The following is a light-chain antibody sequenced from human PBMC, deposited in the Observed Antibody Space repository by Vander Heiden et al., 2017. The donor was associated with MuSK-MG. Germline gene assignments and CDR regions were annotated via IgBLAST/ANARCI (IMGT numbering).Light chain of an antibody. J-gene: IGLJ2*01. CDR1: SRDVGGYNY. Sequence: QSALTQPPSASGSPGPSVTISCTGTSRDVGGYNYVSWYQQHPGKAPKRMIYEVSKRPSGVPDRFSGSKSGNTASLTVSGLQAEDEADYYCSSYAGSNNVAFGGGTKLTVL. CDR2: EVS. V-gene: IGLV2-8*01. CDR3: SSYAGSNNVA.